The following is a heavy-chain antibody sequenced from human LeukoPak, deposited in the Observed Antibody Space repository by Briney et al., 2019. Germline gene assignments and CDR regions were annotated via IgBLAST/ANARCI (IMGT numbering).Heavy chain of an antibody. V-gene: IGHV3-7*04. CDR2: IKVDGSEK. Sequence: PGGSLRLSCAASGFTFSNFWMSWVRQAPGKGLEWVANIKVDGSEKYYVDSVKGRFTISRDNAKNSLSLQMTSLRAEDTAVYYCARGRRVDSCGQGTLVTVSS. CDR1: GFTFSNFW. CDR3: ARGRRVDS. J-gene: IGHJ4*02.